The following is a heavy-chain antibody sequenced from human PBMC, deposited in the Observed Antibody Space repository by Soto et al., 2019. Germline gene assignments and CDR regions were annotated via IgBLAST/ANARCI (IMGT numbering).Heavy chain of an antibody. CDR3: AADPMVRGALDAFDI. Sequence: SVKVSCKASGFTFTSSAVQWVRQARGQRLEWIGWIVVGSGNTNYAQKFQERVTITRDMSTSTAYMELSSLRSEDTAVYYCAADPMVRGALDAFDIWGQGTMVTVSS. V-gene: IGHV1-58*01. J-gene: IGHJ3*02. D-gene: IGHD3-10*01. CDR1: GFTFTSSA. CDR2: IVVGSGNT.